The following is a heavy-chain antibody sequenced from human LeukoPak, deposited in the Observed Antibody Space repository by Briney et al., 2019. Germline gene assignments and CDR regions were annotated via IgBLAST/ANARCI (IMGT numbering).Heavy chain of an antibody. D-gene: IGHD3-3*01. CDR1: GFTFSSYW. J-gene: IGHJ4*02. V-gene: IGHV3-74*01. CDR3: ARVSITIFGVDSDY. CDR2: INSDGSST. Sequence: GGSLRLSCAASGFTFSSYWMHWVRQAPGKGLVWVSRINSDGSSTSYADSVKGRFTISRDNAKNTLYLQMNSLRAEDTAVYYCARVSITIFGVDSDYWGQGTLATVSS.